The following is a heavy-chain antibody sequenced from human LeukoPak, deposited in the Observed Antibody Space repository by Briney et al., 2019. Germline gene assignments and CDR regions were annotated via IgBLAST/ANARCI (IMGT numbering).Heavy chain of an antibody. D-gene: IGHD3-3*01. CDR2: IIPIFGTA. Sequence: ASVKVSCKASGYTFTNYGITWVRQAPGQGLEWMGGIIPIFGTANYAQKFQGRVTITADKSTSTAYMELSSLRSEDTAVYYCARVFYDSPRDYFDYWGQGTLVTVSS. J-gene: IGHJ4*02. CDR1: GYTFTNYG. V-gene: IGHV1-69*06. CDR3: ARVFYDSPRDYFDY.